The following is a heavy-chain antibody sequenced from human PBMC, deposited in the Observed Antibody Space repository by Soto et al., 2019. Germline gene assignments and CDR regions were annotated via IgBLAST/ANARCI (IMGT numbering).Heavy chain of an antibody. CDR2: IYHSGST. D-gene: IGHD3-10*01. V-gene: IGHV4-4*02. CDR3: ARASLFTMVRGQRLYYYMDV. CDR1: SGSISSSNW. J-gene: IGHJ6*03. Sequence: SETLSLTCAVSSGSISSSNWWSLVRHPPGKGLEWIGEIYHSGSTNYNPSLKSRVTISVDKSKNQFSLKLSSVTAADTAVYYCARASLFTMVRGQRLYYYMDVWGKGTTVTVSS.